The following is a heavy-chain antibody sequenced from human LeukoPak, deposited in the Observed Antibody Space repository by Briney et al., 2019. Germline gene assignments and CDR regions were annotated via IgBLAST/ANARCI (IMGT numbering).Heavy chain of an antibody. D-gene: IGHD2/OR15-2a*01. CDR1: GYTFTGYY. J-gene: IGHJ3*02. CDR2: INPNSGGT. V-gene: IGHV1-2*02. CDR3: ARVKEAIIVSGAFDI. Sequence: ASVKVSCKASGYTFTGYYMHWVRQAPGQGLEWMGWINPNSGGTNYAQKFQGRVTMTGDTSISTAYMELSRLRSDDTAVYYCARVKEAIIVSGAFDIWGQGAMVTVSS.